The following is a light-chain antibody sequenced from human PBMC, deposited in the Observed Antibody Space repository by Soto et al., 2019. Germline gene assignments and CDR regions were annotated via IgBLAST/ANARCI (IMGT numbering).Light chain of an antibody. J-gene: IGKJ1*01. CDR3: QHYNSYSEA. V-gene: IGKV1-5*03. Sequence: DIQMTQSPSTLSGSVGDRVTITCRASQTISSWLAWYQQKPGKAPKLLIYKASTLKSGVTSRFSGSGSGTEFTLTIISLQPEDFATYYCQHYNSYSEAFGQGTKVELK. CDR1: QTISSW. CDR2: KAS.